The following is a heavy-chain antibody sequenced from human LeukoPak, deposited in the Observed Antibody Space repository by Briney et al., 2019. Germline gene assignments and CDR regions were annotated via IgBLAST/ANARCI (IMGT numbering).Heavy chain of an antibody. CDR2: IWYDGSNK. V-gene: IGHV3-33*01. D-gene: IGHD6-13*01. J-gene: IGHJ4*02. Sequence: PGGSLRLSCAASGFTFRSYGMHWVRQAPGKGLEWVAVIWYDGSNKYYADSVKGRFTISRDNSENTLYLQMNSLRAEDTALNYCASDGIAVDRGIGYFDYWGQGTLVTVSS. CDR3: ASDGIAVDRGIGYFDY. CDR1: GFTFRSYG.